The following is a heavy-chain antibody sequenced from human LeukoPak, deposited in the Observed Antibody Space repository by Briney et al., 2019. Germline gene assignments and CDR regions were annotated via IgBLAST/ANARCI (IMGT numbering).Heavy chain of an antibody. V-gene: IGHV1-18*01. CDR2: ISAYNGNT. Sequence: GASVKVSCKASGYTFTSYGISWVRQAPGQGLEWMGWISAYNGNTNYAQKLQGRVTMTTDTSTSTAYMELRSLRSDDTAVYYCACGHEYSYGPSYFDYWGQGTLVTVSS. CDR1: GYTFTSYG. J-gene: IGHJ4*02. D-gene: IGHD5-18*01. CDR3: ACGHEYSYGPSYFDY.